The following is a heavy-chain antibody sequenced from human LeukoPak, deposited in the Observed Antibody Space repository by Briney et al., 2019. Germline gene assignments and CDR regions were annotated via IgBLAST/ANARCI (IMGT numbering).Heavy chain of an antibody. J-gene: IGHJ4*02. CDR2: INTQGTYT. D-gene: IGHD2-15*01. CDR1: GFTFSSYW. V-gene: IGHV3-74*01. Sequence: PGRSLTLSCAASGFTFSSYWMHWVRQDPGRGLLWVSRINTQGTYTNYADSVKGRFTISRDNAQNTLYLQMSSLRADDTAVYYCVIDLGDYNDFWGQGTLVSVSS. CDR3: VIDLGDYNDF.